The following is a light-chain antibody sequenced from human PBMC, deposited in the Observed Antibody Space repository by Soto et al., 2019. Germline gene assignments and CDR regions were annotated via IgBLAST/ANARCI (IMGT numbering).Light chain of an antibody. J-gene: IGLJ2*01. CDR3: QTWATGIRV. CDR1: SGHSSYA. Sequence: QLVLTQSPSASASLGASVKLTCTLSSGHSSYAIAWHQQQPEKGPRYLMKLNSDGSYSKGDGIPDRFSGSGSGAERYLTISSLQSDDEADYYCQTWATGIRVFGGGTKLTVL. V-gene: IGLV4-69*01. CDR2: LNSDGSY.